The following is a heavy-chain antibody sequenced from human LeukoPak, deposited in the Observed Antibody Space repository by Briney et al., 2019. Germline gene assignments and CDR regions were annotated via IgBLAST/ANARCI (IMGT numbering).Heavy chain of an antibody. D-gene: IGHD6-13*01. V-gene: IGHV1-69*06. CDR2: IIPIFGTA. CDR1: GGTFSSYA. J-gene: IGHJ4*02. CDR3: ATLGGSIAAAGTGGDFDY. Sequence: GSSVKVSCKASGGTFSSYAISWVRQAPGQGLEWMGGIIPIFGTANYAQKFQGRVTITADKSTSTAYMELSSLRSEDTAVYYCATLGGSIAAAGTGGDFDYWGQGTLVTVSS.